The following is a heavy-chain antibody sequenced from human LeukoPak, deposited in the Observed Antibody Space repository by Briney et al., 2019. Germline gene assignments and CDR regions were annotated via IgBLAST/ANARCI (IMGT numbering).Heavy chain of an antibody. D-gene: IGHD3-22*01. Sequence: SGPTLVNPTQTLTLTCTFSGFSLSTGGMCVSWVRQPPGKALEWLARIDWDDDKYYNTSLRTRLTISKVPSENQVVLTMTNMDPVDTATYYCARTDSNGYYSDYWGQGTLVTVSS. CDR3: ARTDSNGYYSDY. J-gene: IGHJ4*02. CDR1: GFSLSTGGMC. CDR2: IDWDDDK. V-gene: IGHV2-70*11.